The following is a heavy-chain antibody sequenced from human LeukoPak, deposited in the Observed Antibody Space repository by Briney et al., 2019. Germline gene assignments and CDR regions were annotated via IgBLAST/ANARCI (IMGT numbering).Heavy chain of an antibody. D-gene: IGHD6-13*01. CDR2: ISGSGGST. CDR1: GFIFSTYA. CDR3: ARVIRAAPGKGYFDY. V-gene: IGHV3-23*01. Sequence: GGSLRLSCATSGFIFSTYALSWVRQAPGKGLEWASSISGSGGSTYHADSLKGRFTISRDSSKNTLYLQMNSLRAEDTAIYYCARVIRAAPGKGYFDYWGQGTLVTVSS. J-gene: IGHJ4*02.